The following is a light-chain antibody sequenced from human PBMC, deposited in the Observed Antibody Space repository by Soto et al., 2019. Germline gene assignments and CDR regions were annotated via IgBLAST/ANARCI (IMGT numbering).Light chain of an antibody. V-gene: IGLV2-14*01. CDR3: SSYTSSSTLGV. Sequence: QSALTQPASVSGSPGQSITISCTGTSSDVGGYNYVSWYQQHPGKAPKLMIYDVSNRPSGVSNRFSGSKSGNTASLTISGLQAADEADYYCSSYTSSSTLGVFGGGTKLTGL. CDR2: DVS. CDR1: SSDVGGYNY. J-gene: IGLJ2*01.